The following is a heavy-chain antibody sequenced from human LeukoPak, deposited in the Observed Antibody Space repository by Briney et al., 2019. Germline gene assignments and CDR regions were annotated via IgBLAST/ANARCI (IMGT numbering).Heavy chain of an antibody. J-gene: IGHJ4*02. CDR1: RFTFRNYG. V-gene: IGHV3-33*03. Sequence: GGSLRLSCAASRFTFRNYGMHWVRQAPGKGLEWVAVIWYDGSEKYYVDSVKGRFTVSRDNSKTTVYLQMNSLRVEDTAVYYCAKDPTAGWGYGGNRHYFDYWGQGTLVTVSS. D-gene: IGHD4-23*01. CDR3: AKDPTAGWGYGGNRHYFDY. CDR2: IWYDGSEK.